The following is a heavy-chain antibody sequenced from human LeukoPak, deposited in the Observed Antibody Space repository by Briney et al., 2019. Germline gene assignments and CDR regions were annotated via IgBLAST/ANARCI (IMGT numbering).Heavy chain of an antibody. CDR1: GFTFSVYS. D-gene: IGHD4-17*01. CDR2: ISSSSSYI. Sequence: PGGSLRLSCAASGFTFSVYSMNWVRQAPGKGLEWVSTISSSSSYIYHADSVKGRFTISRDNAKNSLYLQMNSLRAEDTAVYYCARDLNDYGDYVFDYWGQGTLVTVS. V-gene: IGHV3-21*01. J-gene: IGHJ4*02. CDR3: ARDLNDYGDYVFDY.